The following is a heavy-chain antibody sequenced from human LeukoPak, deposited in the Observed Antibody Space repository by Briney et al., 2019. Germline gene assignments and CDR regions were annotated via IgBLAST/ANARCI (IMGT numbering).Heavy chain of an antibody. CDR1: GFTFSSYS. CDR3: ATAPFGVVTTYYFDY. CDR2: ISSSSSYI. V-gene: IGHV3-21*01. J-gene: IGHJ4*02. D-gene: IGHD3-3*01. Sequence: GGSLRLSCAASGFTFSSYSMNWVRQAPGKGLEWVSSISSSSSYIYYADSVKGRFTISRDNAKNSLYLQMNSLRAEDTAVYYCATAPFGVVTTYYFDYWGQGTLVTVSS.